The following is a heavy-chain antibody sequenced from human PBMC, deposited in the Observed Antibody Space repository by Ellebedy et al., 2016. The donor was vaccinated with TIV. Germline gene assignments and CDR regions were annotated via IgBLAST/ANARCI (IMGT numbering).Heavy chain of an antibody. V-gene: IGHV3-48*02. CDR3: ARDGNQLYY. D-gene: IGHD1-1*01. Sequence: GESLKISCAASGFTFSSYSMNWVRQAPGKVLEWVSYISSSSSTIYYADSVKGRFTISRDNAKNLLYLQMNRLRDEDTAVYYCARDGNQLYYWGQGTLVIVSS. CDR1: GFTFSSYS. CDR2: ISSSSSTI. J-gene: IGHJ4*02.